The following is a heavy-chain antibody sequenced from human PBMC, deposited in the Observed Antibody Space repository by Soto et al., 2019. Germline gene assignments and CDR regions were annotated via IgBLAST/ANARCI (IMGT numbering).Heavy chain of an antibody. CDR3: AKTDCSSTSCYGFEH. J-gene: IGHJ4*02. CDR2: MNPNSGNT. D-gene: IGHD2-2*01. Sequence: QVQLVQSGAEVKKPGASVKVSCKASGHTFTNYDINWVRRATGQGLEWMGWMNPNSGNTGYAQKFQGRVTMTRDTAISTAYMELSSLRSEDTAVYYCAKTDCSSTSCYGFEHWGPGTLVTVSS. CDR1: GHTFTNYD. V-gene: IGHV1-8*01.